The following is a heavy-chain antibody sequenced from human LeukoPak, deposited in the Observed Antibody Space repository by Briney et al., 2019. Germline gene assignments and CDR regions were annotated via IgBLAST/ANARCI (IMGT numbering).Heavy chain of an antibody. CDR2: ISYDGSNK. J-gene: IGHJ4*02. Sequence: GGSLRLSCAASGFTFSSYAMHWVRQAPGKGLEWVAVISYDGSNKYYADSVKGRFTISRDNSKSTLYLQMNSLRAEDTAVYYCARDFSAAAGDDYWGQGTLVTVSS. V-gene: IGHV3-30*01. CDR3: ARDFSAAAGDDY. D-gene: IGHD6-13*01. CDR1: GFTFSSYA.